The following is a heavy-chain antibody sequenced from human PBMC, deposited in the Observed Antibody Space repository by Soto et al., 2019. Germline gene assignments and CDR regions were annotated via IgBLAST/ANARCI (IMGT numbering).Heavy chain of an antibody. CDR1: GFTFTNAW. V-gene: IGHV3-15*07. J-gene: IGHJ4*02. CDR3: TTSNYYESGTYPQAPFDY. D-gene: IGHD3-10*01. Sequence: EVHLLDSGGGLVKPGGSLRLSCAASGFTFTNAWMTWIRQVPGKGLEWVGRIQSKTDGATTDHAAHVKGRFTISRDDSKNTLYLDMNRLTTEDTALYYCTTSNYYESGTYPQAPFDYWGPGTLVTVSS. CDR2: IQSKTDGATT.